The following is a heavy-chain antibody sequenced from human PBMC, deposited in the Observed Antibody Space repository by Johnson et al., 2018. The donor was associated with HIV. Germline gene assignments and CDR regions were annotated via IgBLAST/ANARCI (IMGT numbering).Heavy chain of an antibody. V-gene: IGHV3-23*04. CDR2: SSGSGGST. CDR3: AKWIAAAGTGAFDI. CDR1: GFTFSSSA. Sequence: VQLVESGGGVVQPGRSLRLSCAASGFTFSSSAMHWVRQAPGQGLEWVSGSSGSGGSTYYADSVKGRLTISRDNSKNTLYLQMNSLRAEDTAVYYCAKWIAAAGTGAFDIWGQGTMVTVSS. D-gene: IGHD6-13*01. J-gene: IGHJ3*02.